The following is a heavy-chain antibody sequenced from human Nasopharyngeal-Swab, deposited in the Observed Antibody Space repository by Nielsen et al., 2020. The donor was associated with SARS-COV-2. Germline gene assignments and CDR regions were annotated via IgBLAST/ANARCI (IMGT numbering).Heavy chain of an antibody. D-gene: IGHD3-22*01. CDR1: GGTFSSYA. V-gene: IGHV1-69*13. CDR3: ARERIVVVMEDAFDI. J-gene: IGHJ3*02. CDR2: IIPIFGTA. Sequence: SVKVSCKASGGTFSSYAISWVRQAPGQGLEWMGGIIPIFGTANYAQKFQGRATITADESTSTAYMELSSLRSEDTAVYYCARERIVVVMEDAFDIWGQGTMVTVSS.